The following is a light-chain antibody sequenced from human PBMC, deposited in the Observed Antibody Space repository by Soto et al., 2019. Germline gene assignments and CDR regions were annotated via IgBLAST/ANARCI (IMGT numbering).Light chain of an antibody. J-gene: IGKJ1*01. V-gene: IGKV3-15*01. CDR1: QSVSSN. CDR2: DIS. Sequence: EIVMTQSPGTLSVSPGEGATLSCGASQSVSSNLAWYQQKPGQAPRLLIYDISTRATGVPARFSGSGSGTEFTLTISSLQSEDFAVYYCQQYNNWPSWTFGQGTKVDIK. CDR3: QQYNNWPSWT.